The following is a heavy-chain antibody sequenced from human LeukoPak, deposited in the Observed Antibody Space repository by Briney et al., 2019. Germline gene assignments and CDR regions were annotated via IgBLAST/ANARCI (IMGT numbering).Heavy chain of an antibody. CDR3: AMTTVGFDY. J-gene: IGHJ4*02. CDR1: GFTFSNYW. D-gene: IGHD4-23*01. Sequence: QSGGSLRLSCAASGFTFSNYWMHWVRQAPGKGLIWVSRINNDGSNAAYADSVKGRFTISRDNAKNTLYLQMNSLRAEDTAVYYCAMTTVGFDYWGQGALVTVSS. CDR2: INNDGSNA. V-gene: IGHV3-74*03.